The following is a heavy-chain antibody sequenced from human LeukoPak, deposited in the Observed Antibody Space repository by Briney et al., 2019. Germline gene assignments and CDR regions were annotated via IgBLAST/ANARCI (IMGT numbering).Heavy chain of an antibody. CDR1: GFTFSRYA. CDR2: LGVSVSGSGGST. CDR3: ARDYADYVGYFFFDY. Sequence: GGSLRLSCAASGFTFSRYAMSWVRQAPGKGLEWVSALGVSVSGSGGSTYYADSVKGRFTISRDNSKNTLYLQMNSLRAEDTAVYYCARDYADYVGYFFFDYWGQGTLVTVSS. D-gene: IGHD4-17*01. J-gene: IGHJ4*02. V-gene: IGHV3-23*01.